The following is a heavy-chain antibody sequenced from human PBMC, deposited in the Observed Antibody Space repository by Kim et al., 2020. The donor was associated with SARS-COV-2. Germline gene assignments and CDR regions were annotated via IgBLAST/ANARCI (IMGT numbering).Heavy chain of an antibody. J-gene: IGHJ4*02. Sequence: YAPKFQSKVTMTRNTSQSTAYMELSSLRSEDTAVYYCARGSGTLNFNSDYWGQGTLVTVSS. CDR3: ARGSGTLNFNSDY. D-gene: IGHD3-9*01. V-gene: IGHV1-8*01.